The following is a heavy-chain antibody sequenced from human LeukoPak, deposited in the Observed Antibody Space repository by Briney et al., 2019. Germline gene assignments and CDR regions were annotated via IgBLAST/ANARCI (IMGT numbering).Heavy chain of an antibody. Sequence: SETLSLTWTVSGGSISGYCWSWIRQSPGNILDWIAYISFTGNTKYNHPLKSRVTISLDTSKTHFSLTLSSLTAADTAVYYCARSPPGWYYDNSGQYYFDTWGQGALVTVSS. CDR2: ISFTGNT. V-gene: IGHV4-59*08. CDR3: ARSPPGWYYDNSGQYYFDT. CDR1: GGSISGYC. D-gene: IGHD3-22*01. J-gene: IGHJ4*02.